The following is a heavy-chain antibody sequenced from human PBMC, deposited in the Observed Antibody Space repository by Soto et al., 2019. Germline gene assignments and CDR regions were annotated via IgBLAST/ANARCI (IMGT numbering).Heavy chain of an antibody. CDR1: GYSFTSYW. CDR3: ARYARTCDY. D-gene: IGHD2-2*01. Sequence: PGESLKISCKGSGYSFTSYWIGWVRQMPGKGLEWMGIIYPGDSDTRYSPSFQGQVTILAYKSISTAYLQWSRLKDSHPAMYYCARYARTCDYWGQGTLVVVS. V-gene: IGHV5-51*01. J-gene: IGHJ4*02. CDR2: IYPGDSDT.